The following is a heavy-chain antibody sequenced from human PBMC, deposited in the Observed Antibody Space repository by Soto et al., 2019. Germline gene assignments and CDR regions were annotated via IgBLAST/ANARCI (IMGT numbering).Heavy chain of an antibody. Sequence: EVQLVESGGGLIQPGGSLRLSCAASGFTVSSNSMSWVRQAPGKGLEWVSVIYSGGSTYYADSVKGRFTISRDNSKNALYLQMNSLRAEDTAVYYCARVDSSSWYGLDYWGQGTLVTVSS. CDR3: ARVDSSSWYGLDY. D-gene: IGHD6-13*01. CDR2: IYSGGST. J-gene: IGHJ4*02. CDR1: GFTVSSNS. V-gene: IGHV3-53*01.